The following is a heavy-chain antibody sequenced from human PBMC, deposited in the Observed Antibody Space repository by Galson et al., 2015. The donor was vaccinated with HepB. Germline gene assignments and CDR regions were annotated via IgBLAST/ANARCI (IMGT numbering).Heavy chain of an antibody. CDR3: ARDWGISVAGTWWFDP. Sequence: SLRLSCAASRFTFSHYNMNWVRQPPGKGLEWVASISSNSDYIHYADSVKGRFTISRDNAKNSLYLQMNSLRVEDTAVYYCARDWGISVAGTWWFDPWGQGTLVTVSS. CDR2: ISSNSDYI. CDR1: RFTFSHYN. J-gene: IGHJ5*02. V-gene: IGHV3-21*01. D-gene: IGHD6-19*01.